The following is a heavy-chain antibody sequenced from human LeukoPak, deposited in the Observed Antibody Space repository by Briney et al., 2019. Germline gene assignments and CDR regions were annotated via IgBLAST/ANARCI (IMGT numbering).Heavy chain of an antibody. V-gene: IGHV3-23*01. CDR1: GFTFSTYA. CDR2: ICDNGGAT. J-gene: IGHJ4*02. CDR3: ARDPGGRAPPYYFDY. Sequence: PGWSLRLSCAASGFTFSTYAMSWFRQAPGKGREGVAYICDNGGATYYADSVKGRFTISRENSKEPLYLKMNSLRAEDSATYYCARDPGGRAPPYYFDYWGQGTLVTVSS. D-gene: IGHD3-16*01.